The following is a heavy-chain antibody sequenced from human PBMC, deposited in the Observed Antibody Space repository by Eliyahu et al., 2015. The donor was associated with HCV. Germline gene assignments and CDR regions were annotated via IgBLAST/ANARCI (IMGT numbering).Heavy chain of an antibody. Sequence: QVQLQESGPXLVKPSETLXXTCPXSAGSXPTYHWSWIRHPPGKGXELIGHIXYSGSTNYNPSLKSRVTISVDTSKNQFSLNLTSVTAADTAIYYCASGGGGIAVAGTGGWFDPWGQGTLVTVSS. D-gene: IGHD6-19*01. J-gene: IGHJ5*02. CDR3: ASGGGGIAVAGTGGWFDP. CDR1: AGSXPTYH. CDR2: IXYSGST. V-gene: IGHV4-59*01.